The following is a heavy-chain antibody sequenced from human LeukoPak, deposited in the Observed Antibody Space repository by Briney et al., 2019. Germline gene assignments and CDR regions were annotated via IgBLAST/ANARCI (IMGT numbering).Heavy chain of an antibody. Sequence: ASVKVSCKASGYTFISYYMHWVRQAPGQGLEWMGLINPSGGSTSYAQKFQGRVTMTRDTSTSTVYMELSSLRSEDTAVYYCARDGPRGYSYGYNAFDIWGQGTMVTVSS. J-gene: IGHJ3*02. D-gene: IGHD5-18*01. V-gene: IGHV1-46*01. CDR2: INPSGGST. CDR3: ARDGPRGYSYGYNAFDI. CDR1: GYTFISYY.